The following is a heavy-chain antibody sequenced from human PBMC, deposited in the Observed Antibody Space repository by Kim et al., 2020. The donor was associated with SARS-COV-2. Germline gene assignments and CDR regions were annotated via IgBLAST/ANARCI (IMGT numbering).Heavy chain of an antibody. D-gene: IGHD3-10*01. J-gene: IGHJ5*02. Sequence: ASVKVSCKASGYTFTSYDINWVRQATGQGLEWMGWMNPNSGNTGYAQKFQGRVTMTRNTSISTAYMELSSLRSEDTAVYYCAREAGYYYGSGSYRWFDPWGQGTLVTVSS. V-gene: IGHV1-8*01. CDR3: AREAGYYYGSGSYRWFDP. CDR2: MNPNSGNT. CDR1: GYTFTSYD.